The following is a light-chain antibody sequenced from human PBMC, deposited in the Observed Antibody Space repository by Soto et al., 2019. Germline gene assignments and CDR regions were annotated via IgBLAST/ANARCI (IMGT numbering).Light chain of an antibody. J-gene: IGKJ4*01. CDR1: QSVKSSY. CDR3: QQYGSSPLT. V-gene: IGKV3-20*01. Sequence: EIVLTQSPGTLSLSTGERATLSCRASQSVKSSYLAWYQQKSGQPPRLLIYGASTRATGIPDRFIGSGSGTDFTLTISRMEPEDFAVFYCQQYGSSPLTFGGGTNVAI. CDR2: GAS.